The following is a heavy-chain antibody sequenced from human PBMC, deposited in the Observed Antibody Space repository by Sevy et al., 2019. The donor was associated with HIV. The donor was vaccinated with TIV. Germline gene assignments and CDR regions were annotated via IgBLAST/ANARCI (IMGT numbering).Heavy chain of an antibody. Sequence: GGSLRLSCAASGFTFNNAWMSWVRQAPGKGLEWVGSIKSKVDGGTTDYATPVKGRFTILREDSKNTLYLQMNSLKTEDTAVYYCTTRGRVADPGGIYYNGMDVWGQGTTVTVSS. CDR1: GFTFNNAW. CDR3: TTRGRVADPGGIYYNGMDV. D-gene: IGHD6-19*01. V-gene: IGHV3-15*01. J-gene: IGHJ6*02. CDR2: IKSKVDGGTT.